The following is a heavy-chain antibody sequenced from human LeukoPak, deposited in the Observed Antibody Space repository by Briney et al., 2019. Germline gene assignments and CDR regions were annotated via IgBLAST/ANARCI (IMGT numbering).Heavy chain of an antibody. D-gene: IGHD6-25*01. CDR3: ARQFATAAADTRGYFDY. CDR1: GGSISSSNDY. J-gene: IGHJ4*02. Sequence: SETLSLTCTVSGGSISSSNDYWGWTRQAPGKGLEWIGTFFVSGSTHYNPSLRSRATLFVDTSKNQFSLKLTSMTAADAATYFCARQFATAAADTRGYFDYWGQGTVVAVSS. CDR2: FFVSGST. V-gene: IGHV4-39*01.